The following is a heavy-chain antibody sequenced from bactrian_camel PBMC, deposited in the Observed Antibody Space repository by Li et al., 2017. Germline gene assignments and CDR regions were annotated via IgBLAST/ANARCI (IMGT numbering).Heavy chain of an antibody. CDR2: LGDDGST. CDR1: GDHRMV. CDR3: ALAESYWSDYSS. V-gene: IGHV3S55*01. J-gene: IGHJ6*01. Sequence: QLVASGGGSAQIGGSLRLSCVVSGDHRMVAWFRQAPGTTRERVAGLGDDGSTSYAEFAEGRFTMYRDNAKNTLYLQLDSLKTEDTAMYYCALAESYWSDYSSWGQGTQVTVS. D-gene: IGHD1*01.